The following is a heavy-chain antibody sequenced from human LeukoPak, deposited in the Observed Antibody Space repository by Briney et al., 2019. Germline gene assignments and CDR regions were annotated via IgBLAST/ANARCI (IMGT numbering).Heavy chain of an antibody. Sequence: PSETLSLTCEVSGGSFSSHYWTWIRQSPGKGLEWIGNVYKSESTKYHSSLKSRVTISVDTSKKQVALKLGSVTAADTAAYFCARERCSSVSSFGDMDVWGKGTAVTVS. D-gene: IGHD2-2*01. CDR3: ARERCSSVSSFGDMDV. CDR2: VYKSEST. V-gene: IGHV4-59*11. CDR1: GGSFSSHY. J-gene: IGHJ6*03.